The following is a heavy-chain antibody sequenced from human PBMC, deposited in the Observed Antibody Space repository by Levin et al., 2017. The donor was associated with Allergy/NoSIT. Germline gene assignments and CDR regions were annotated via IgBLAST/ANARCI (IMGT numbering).Heavy chain of an antibody. J-gene: IGHJ4*02. CDR2: IYSGGST. Sequence: GESLKISCAASGFTVSSNYMSWVRQAPGKGLEWVSVIYSGGSTYYADSVKGRFTISRDNSKNTLYLQMNSLRAEDTAVYYCAREMATIDWGQGTLVTVSS. CDR3: AREMATID. CDR1: GFTVSSNY. V-gene: IGHV3-66*01. D-gene: IGHD5-24*01.